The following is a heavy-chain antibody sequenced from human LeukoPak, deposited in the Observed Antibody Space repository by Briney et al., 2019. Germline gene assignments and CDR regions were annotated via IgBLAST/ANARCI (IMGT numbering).Heavy chain of an antibody. CDR2: IYYSGST. Sequence: LETLSLTCTVSGGSISSSSYYWGWIRQPPGKGLEWIGSIYYSGSTYYNPSLKSRVTISVDTSKNQFSLKLSSVTAADTAVYYCARYSSTERHFDYWGQGTLVTVSS. J-gene: IGHJ4*02. CDR3: ARYSSTERHFDY. D-gene: IGHD6-13*01. CDR1: GGSISSSSYY. V-gene: IGHV4-39*07.